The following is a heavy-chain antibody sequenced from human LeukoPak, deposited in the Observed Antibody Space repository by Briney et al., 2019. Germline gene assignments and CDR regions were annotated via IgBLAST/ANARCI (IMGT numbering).Heavy chain of an antibody. CDR3: AREDRYSYDVVDYYYYGMDV. D-gene: IGHD5-18*01. V-gene: IGHV1-3*01. CDR2: INAGNGRT. J-gene: IGHJ6*02. CDR1: GYTFSTHA. Sequence: ASVKVSCKASGYTFSTHALHWVRQAPGQRLEWMGWINAGNGRTGYSPKFQGRFTITRDTSATKTYMELSSLRSEDTAVYYWAREDRYSYDVVDYYYYGMDVWGQGTTVTVSS.